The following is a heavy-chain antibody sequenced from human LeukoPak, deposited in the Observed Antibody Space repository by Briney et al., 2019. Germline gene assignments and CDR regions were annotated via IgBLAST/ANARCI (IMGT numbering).Heavy chain of an antibody. V-gene: IGHV1-2*02. Sequence: GASVKVSCKASGYAFTAYYMHWVRQAPGQGLEWMGWISPTSGGTNYAQKFQGRVTMTRDTSISTAYVELSRLTSDDTAVYYCARGAVAGTGWFDPWGQGTLVTVSS. J-gene: IGHJ5*02. CDR1: GYAFTAYY. D-gene: IGHD6-19*01. CDR3: ARGAVAGTGWFDP. CDR2: ISPTSGGT.